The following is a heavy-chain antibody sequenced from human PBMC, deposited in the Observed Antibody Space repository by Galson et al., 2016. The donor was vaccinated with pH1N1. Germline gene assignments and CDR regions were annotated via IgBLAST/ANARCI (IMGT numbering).Heavy chain of an antibody. CDR1: GFTFSNHY. V-gene: IGHV3-72*01. J-gene: IGHJ3*02. CDR2: IRNKANSYFT. Sequence: SLRLSCAGSGFTFSNHYMDWVRQAQGKGLEWLGRIRNKANSYFTAYAASVKGRFAISRDDSKDSVYLQMNSLKAEDTAVYYCVRVKLVGPNWGGGQGRAHDIWGQGTMVTVSS. CDR3: VRVKLVGPNWGGGQGRAHDI. D-gene: IGHD7-27*01.